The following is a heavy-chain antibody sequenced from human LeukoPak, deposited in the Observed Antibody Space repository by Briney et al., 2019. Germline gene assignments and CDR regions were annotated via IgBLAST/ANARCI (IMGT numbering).Heavy chain of an antibody. CDR1: GFSFSDYV. Sequence: GGSLSLSCAASGFSFSDYVMTWVRQAPGKGLEWVASINHNGNVNYYVDSVKGRFTISRDNAKNSLYLQMSNLRAEDTAVYFCARGGGLDVWGQGATVTVSS. CDR3: ARGGGLDV. CDR2: INHNGNVN. J-gene: IGHJ6*02. D-gene: IGHD3-16*01. V-gene: IGHV3-7*03.